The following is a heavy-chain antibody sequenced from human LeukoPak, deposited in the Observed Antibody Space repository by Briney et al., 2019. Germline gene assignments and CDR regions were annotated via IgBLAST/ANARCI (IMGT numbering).Heavy chain of an antibody. Sequence: SETLSLTCTVSGGSISSSSYYWGWIRPPPGKGLEWIGSIYYSGSTYYNPSLKSRVTISVDTSKTQFSLKLSSVTAADTAVYYCARSSSSWLYFDYWGQGTLVTVSS. V-gene: IGHV4-39*01. CDR3: ARSSSSWLYFDY. D-gene: IGHD6-13*01. CDR2: IYYSGST. CDR1: GGSISSSSYY. J-gene: IGHJ4*02.